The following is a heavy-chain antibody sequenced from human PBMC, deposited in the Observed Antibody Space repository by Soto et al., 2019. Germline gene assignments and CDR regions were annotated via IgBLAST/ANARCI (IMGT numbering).Heavy chain of an antibody. CDR2: IKFDGSVK. CDR3: VKDGGYCSSTTCYSPRNHYFDS. Sequence: PGGSLRLSCAASGFTFGDYWMSWVRQAPGKGPEWVANIKFDGSVKQYVDSVRGRFTISRDNSRNSLFLQMDSLRAGDTAVYYCVKDGGYCSSTTCYSPRNHYFDSWGQGTLVTVSS. CDR1: GFTFGDYW. D-gene: IGHD2-2*01. V-gene: IGHV3-7*03. J-gene: IGHJ4*02.